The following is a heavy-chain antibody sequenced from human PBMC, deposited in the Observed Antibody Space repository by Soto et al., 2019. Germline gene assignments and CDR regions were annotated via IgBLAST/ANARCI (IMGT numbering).Heavy chain of an antibody. Sequence: PSETLSLTCTVSLGSVNTADYFWAWIRQPPGKGLEFIGSNHSSGGTFYSPSLKSRVSISIDKSKNHFSLRLTSVTAGDTAVYFCASVVVGATRQSGSDHWGQGTLVTVSS. D-gene: IGHD2-15*01. J-gene: IGHJ4*02. CDR1: LGSVNTADYF. V-gene: IGHV4-39*02. CDR3: ASVVVGATRQSGSDH. CDR2: NHSSGGT.